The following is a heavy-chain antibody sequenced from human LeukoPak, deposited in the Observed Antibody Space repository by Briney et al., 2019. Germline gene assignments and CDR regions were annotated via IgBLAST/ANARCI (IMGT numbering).Heavy chain of an antibody. V-gene: IGHV4-38-2*02. CDR3: ARRAYYYGSGSYYKSSSWFDP. J-gene: IGHJ5*02. Sequence: PSETLSLTCTVSGYSISSGYYWGWIRQPPGKGLEWIGEINHSGSTNYNPSLKSRVTISVDTSKNQFSLKLSSVTAADTAVYYCARRAYYYGSGSYYKSSSWFDPWGQGTLVTVSS. D-gene: IGHD3-10*01. CDR2: INHSGST. CDR1: GYSISSGYY.